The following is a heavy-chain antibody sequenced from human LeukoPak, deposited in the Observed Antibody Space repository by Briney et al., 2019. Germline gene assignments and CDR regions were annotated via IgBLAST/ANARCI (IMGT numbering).Heavy chain of an antibody. Sequence: GASVTVSCKSSVGTFSSYAFSWVRQAPGQGLEWMGRVIPILGIANYAQKFQGRFTITADKPTSTAYMERGSLRSEDTAVYYCARDEPVVAALDYWGQGSPVTVSS. D-gene: IGHD2-15*01. CDR1: VGTFSSYA. V-gene: IGHV1-69*04. CDR2: VIPILGIA. CDR3: ARDEPVVAALDY. J-gene: IGHJ4*02.